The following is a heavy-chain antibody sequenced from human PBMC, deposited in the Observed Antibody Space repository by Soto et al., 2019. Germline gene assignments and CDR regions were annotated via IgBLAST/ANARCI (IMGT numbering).Heavy chain of an antibody. CDR3: AKELVPFLEWGGPLNMDV. D-gene: IGHD3-3*01. V-gene: IGHV3-30*18. Sequence: QVQLVESGGGVVQPGGSLRLSCAASGFIFSNSGMHWVRQAPGKGLEWVAVISYDGKNKFYADSVKGRFTISRDNSKNTLYLQMNSLRADGTAVYYCAKELVPFLEWGGPLNMDVWGQGTTVTVSS. J-gene: IGHJ6*02. CDR2: ISYDGKNK. CDR1: GFIFSNSG.